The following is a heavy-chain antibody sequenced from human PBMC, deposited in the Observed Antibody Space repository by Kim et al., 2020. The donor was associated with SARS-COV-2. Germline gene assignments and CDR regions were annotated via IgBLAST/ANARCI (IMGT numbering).Heavy chain of an antibody. CDR3: ARDGLRIAARPSYYMDV. J-gene: IGHJ6*03. D-gene: IGHD6-6*01. Sequence: KGRFTHSRDNTKNALYLQMNSLRAEDTAVYYCARDGLRIAARPSYYMDVWGKGTTVTVSS. V-gene: IGHV3-48*03.